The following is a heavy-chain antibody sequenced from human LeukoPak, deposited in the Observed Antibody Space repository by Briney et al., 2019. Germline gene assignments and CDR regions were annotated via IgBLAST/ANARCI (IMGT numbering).Heavy chain of an antibody. CDR2: IYYTGST. Sequence: SETLSLTCTVSGGSISSYYWSWIRQPPGKGLEWIGYIYYTGSTNYNPSLKSRVTISVDTSKNQFSLKLSSVTPADAAAYYCARSVFGSGNYFPWGQGTLVTVSS. V-gene: IGHV4-59*01. CDR3: ARSVFGSGNYFP. CDR1: GGSISSYY. J-gene: IGHJ5*02. D-gene: IGHD3-10*01.